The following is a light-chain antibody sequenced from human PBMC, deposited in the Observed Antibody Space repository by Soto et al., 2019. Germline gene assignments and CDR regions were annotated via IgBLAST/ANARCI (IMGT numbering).Light chain of an antibody. CDR2: GAS. CDR3: QQYGSSRGFT. CDR1: QSVSSSY. Sequence: EIVLTQSPGSLSLSPGERATLSCRASQSVSSSYLAWYQQKPGQGPRLLIYGASGRATGIPDRFSGSGSGTDFTLTISRLEPEDFAVYYCQQYGSSRGFTFGPGTKVDIK. J-gene: IGKJ3*01. V-gene: IGKV3-20*01.